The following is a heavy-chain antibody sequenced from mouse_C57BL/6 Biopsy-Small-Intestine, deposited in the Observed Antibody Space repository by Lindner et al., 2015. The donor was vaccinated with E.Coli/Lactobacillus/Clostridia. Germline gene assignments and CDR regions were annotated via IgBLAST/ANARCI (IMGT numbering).Heavy chain of an antibody. CDR1: GYTFTDYY. CDR3: ARSRRFDF. V-gene: IGHV1-26*01. J-gene: IGHJ2*01. CDR2: VNPNIGGS. Sequence: VQLQESGPELVRPGASVKISCKTSGYTFTDYYLGWVKLSHGESLEWIGDVNPNIGGSTYNQKFKDKATLTEDRSSSTAYMELRSLTSDDSAVYYCARSRRFDFWGQGTALTVSS.